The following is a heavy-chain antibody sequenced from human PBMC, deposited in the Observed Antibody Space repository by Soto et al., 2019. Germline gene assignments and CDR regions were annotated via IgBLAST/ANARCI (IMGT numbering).Heavy chain of an antibody. CDR3: ARAGTPSKLDFWSGYYYVWFDP. D-gene: IGHD3-3*01. CDR1: GYTFTSYA. CDR2: INAGNGNT. Sequence: QVPLVQSGAEVKKPGASVKVSCKASGYTFTSYAMHWVRQAPGQRLEWMGWINAGNGNTKYSQKFQGRVTITRDTSASTAYMELSSLRSEDTAVYYCARAGTPSKLDFWSGYYYVWFDPWGQGTLVTVSS. V-gene: IGHV1-3*01. J-gene: IGHJ5*02.